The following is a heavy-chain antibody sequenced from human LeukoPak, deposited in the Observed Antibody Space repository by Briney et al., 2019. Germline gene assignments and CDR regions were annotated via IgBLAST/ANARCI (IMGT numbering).Heavy chain of an antibody. Sequence: GESLQISCKGSGYSFTSYWISWVRPMPGKGLEWMGRIDPSDSYTNYSPSFQGHVTISADKSISTAYLQWSSLKASDTAMYYCARSLMTTVTTHNWFDPWGQGTLVTVSS. J-gene: IGHJ5*02. V-gene: IGHV5-10-1*01. CDR1: GYSFTSYW. CDR2: IDPSDSYT. CDR3: ARSLMTTVTTHNWFDP. D-gene: IGHD4-17*01.